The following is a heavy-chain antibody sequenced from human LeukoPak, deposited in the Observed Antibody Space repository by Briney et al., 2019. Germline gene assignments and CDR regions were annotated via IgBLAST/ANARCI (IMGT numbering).Heavy chain of an antibody. Sequence: GGSLRLSCAASGFTFSSYVMNWVRQAPGKGLEWVSSISSGSTYIYYADSVRGRFTISRDNAKNSLYLQMSSLRAEDTAIYYCARDLDSPQDPYSWLVTTYYYGLDVWGQGTSVTVSS. CDR1: GFTFSSYV. CDR3: ARDLDSPQDPYSWLVTTYYYGLDV. D-gene: IGHD6-19*01. V-gene: IGHV3-21*01. J-gene: IGHJ6*02. CDR2: ISSGSTYI.